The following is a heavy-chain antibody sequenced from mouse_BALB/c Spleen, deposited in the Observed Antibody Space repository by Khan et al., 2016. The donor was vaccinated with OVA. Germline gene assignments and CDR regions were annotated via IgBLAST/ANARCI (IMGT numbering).Heavy chain of an antibody. V-gene: IGHV1S135*01. Sequence: VQLQQSGPELVKPGASVKVSCKASGYSFTDYNMFWVKQSHGKSLEWIGYIDPYNGGTSYNQKFKGKATLTVDKSSSTAFMHLSSLTSEASAVCYWVRTEYYGGSYYFDYWGQGTTLTVSS. CDR1: GYSFTDYN. CDR2: IDPYNGGT. D-gene: IGHD1-1*01. J-gene: IGHJ2*01. CDR3: VRTEYYGGSYYFDY.